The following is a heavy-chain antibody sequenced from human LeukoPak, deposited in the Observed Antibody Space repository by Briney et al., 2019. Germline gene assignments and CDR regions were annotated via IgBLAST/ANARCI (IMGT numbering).Heavy chain of an antibody. J-gene: IGHJ4*02. D-gene: IGHD5-24*01. CDR1: GGSISSSSNY. V-gene: IGHV4-39*01. Sequence: PSETLSLTCTVSGGSISSSSNYWGWVRQPPGKGLEWIGTVYSTGSTTYSSPSLKSRVTISVDTSRNQFSLKLRSVTAADTAVYFCARHEEEDGYNAKTIDYWGQGTLVTVSS. CDR2: VYSTGSTT. CDR3: ARHEEEDGYNAKTIDY.